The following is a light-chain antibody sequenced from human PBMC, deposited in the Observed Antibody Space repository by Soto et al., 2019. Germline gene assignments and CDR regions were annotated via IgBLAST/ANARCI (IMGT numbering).Light chain of an antibody. CDR2: DAP. Sequence: DIQMTQAPSTLSATAGDRVTITCRASQSISSWLAWYQHKPGKAPKLLIYDAPNLDSGVPSRFSGSGSGTEFPLTISNLQPDDCATYYCQQYENYWTFGQGTKVDIK. CDR3: QQYENYWT. CDR1: QSISSW. J-gene: IGKJ1*01. V-gene: IGKV1-5*01.